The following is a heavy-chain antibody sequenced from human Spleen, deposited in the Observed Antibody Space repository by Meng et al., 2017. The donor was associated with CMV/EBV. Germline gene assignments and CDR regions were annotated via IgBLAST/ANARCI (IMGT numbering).Heavy chain of an antibody. CDR2: ISSTSSTT. CDR3: AKGGSWGLAGYGYDYFDF. J-gene: IGHJ4*02. CDR1: GFTFSSYS. Sequence: GGSLRLSCAASGFTFSSYSMNWVRQAPGKGLQWVSYISSTSSTTHYADSVKGRFTISRDNAKNSLYLQMNSLRAEDTAVYYCAKGGSWGLAGYGYDYFDFWGQGTLVTVSS. V-gene: IGHV3-48*04. D-gene: IGHD5-12*01.